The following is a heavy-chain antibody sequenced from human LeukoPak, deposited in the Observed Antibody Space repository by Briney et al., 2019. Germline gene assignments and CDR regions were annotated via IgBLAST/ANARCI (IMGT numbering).Heavy chain of an antibody. CDR2: ISAYNGNT. V-gene: IGHV1-18*04. D-gene: IGHD6-13*01. Sequence: ASVKVSCKVSGYTFTSYGISCVRQAPGQGLEWMGWISAYNGNTNYAQKLQGRVTMTTDTSTSTAYMELRSLRSDDTAVYYCARDVAAAGDYYYYGMDVWGKGTTVTVSS. CDR3: ARDVAAAGDYYYYGMDV. CDR1: GYTFTSYG. J-gene: IGHJ6*04.